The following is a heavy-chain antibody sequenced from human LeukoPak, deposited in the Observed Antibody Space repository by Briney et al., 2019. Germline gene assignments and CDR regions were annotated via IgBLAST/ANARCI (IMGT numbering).Heavy chain of an antibody. CDR2: ISYDRSNK. CDR3: AKVRYCSSTSCYTAFDY. J-gene: IGHJ4*02. V-gene: IGHV3-30*18. D-gene: IGHD2-2*02. CDR1: GFTFSSYG. Sequence: GRSLTLSCAASGFTFSSYGVHWARHAAGKGLEWVAFISYDRSNKYYADSVKARFTISRDNSKNTLYLQMNSLRAEDTAVYYCAKVRYCSSTSCYTAFDYWGQGTLVTVSS.